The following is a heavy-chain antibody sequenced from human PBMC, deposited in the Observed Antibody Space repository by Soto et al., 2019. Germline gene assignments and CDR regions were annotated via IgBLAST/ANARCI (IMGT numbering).Heavy chain of an antibody. V-gene: IGHV4-34*01. D-gene: IGHD6-13*01. CDR3: ARGHLGYSSSWSGFDY. Sequence: PLETLSLTCTVYDASSRRYYWSWIRQPPGKGLEWIGEIDHTGGTKYNPSLESRVTISVDASKNQFSLKLTSVTAADTAVYYCARGHLGYSSSWSGFDYWGQGTLVTVSS. J-gene: IGHJ4*02. CDR2: IDHTGGT. CDR1: DASSRRYY.